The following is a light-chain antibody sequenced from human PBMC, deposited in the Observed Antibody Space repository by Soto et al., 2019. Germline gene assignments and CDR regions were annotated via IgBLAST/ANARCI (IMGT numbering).Light chain of an antibody. J-gene: IGKJ2*01. CDR1: QSLVHSDGNTY. CDR2: KIS. Sequence: DVVLTQTPLFSPVTLGQPASISCRSSQSLVHSDGNTYLSWLQQRPGQPPRLLIYKISNRSFGVQDRFSGSGAGTDCTLRISRVEAEDVSIYYCMQVTHCPYTFGQGSKLQI. V-gene: IGKV2-24*01. CDR3: MQVTHCPYT.